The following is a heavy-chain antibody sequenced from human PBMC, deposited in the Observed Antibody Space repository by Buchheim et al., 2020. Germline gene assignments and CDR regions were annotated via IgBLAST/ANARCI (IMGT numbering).Heavy chain of an antibody. D-gene: IGHD3-16*01. J-gene: IGHJ3*01. CDR2: INSKSGAT. Sequence: QVQLVQSGAEVKKPGASVRVSCKASGHTFSDYFIHWVRQAPGQGLEWMTWINSKSGATKAAQKFQGRVTMTRDTSNSTSYMELNRLTSDDTAVYFCAREDKLTGSLGLWGRGT. CDR3: AREDKLTGSLGL. CDR1: GHTFSDYF. V-gene: IGHV1-2*02.